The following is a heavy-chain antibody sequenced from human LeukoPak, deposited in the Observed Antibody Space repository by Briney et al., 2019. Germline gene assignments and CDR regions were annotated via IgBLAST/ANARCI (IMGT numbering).Heavy chain of an antibody. Sequence: GGSLRLSCVVSGFTFRNYWMHWVRQAPGKGLVWVSRINSEGTSTTYAESVKGRFTISRDNAKNTLYLQMNSLRAEDTAVYYCAREAATARVFFDYWGQGTLVTVSS. J-gene: IGHJ4*02. V-gene: IGHV3-74*01. D-gene: IGHD6-25*01. CDR2: INSEGTST. CDR1: GFTFRNYW. CDR3: AREAATARVFFDY.